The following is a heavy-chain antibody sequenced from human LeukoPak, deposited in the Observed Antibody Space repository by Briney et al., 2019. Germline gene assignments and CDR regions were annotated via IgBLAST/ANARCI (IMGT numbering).Heavy chain of an antibody. J-gene: IGHJ6*04. V-gene: IGHV1-46*01. Sequence: ASVNVSCKASGYTFTGYYMHWVRQAPGQGLEWMGIINPSGGSTSYAQKFQGRVTMTRDTSTSTVYMDLSSLTFEDSAVYYCARRLRYDYSDLDVWGKGTTVTVSS. CDR1: GYTFTGYY. CDR3: ARRLRYDYSDLDV. D-gene: IGHD4-17*01. CDR2: INPSGGST.